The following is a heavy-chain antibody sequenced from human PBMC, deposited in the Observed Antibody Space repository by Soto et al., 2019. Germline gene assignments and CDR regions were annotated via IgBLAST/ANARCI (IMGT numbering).Heavy chain of an antibody. D-gene: IGHD1-26*01. V-gene: IGHV3-72*01. CDR1: GFTFSDHY. J-gene: IGHJ3*01. CDR3: ARDFSPVLACCRAKCYYDVFDV. CDR2: SRDKVHSHTT. Sequence: EVQLAESGGGLVQPGGSLRLSCAASGFTFSDHYMDWVRQAPGKGLEWVGRSRDKVHSHTTEYAASVKGRFTVSRDNAKNSPYLQLKGLRAEDTAVYYCARDFSPVLACCRAKCYYDVFDVWGQGTVVTVSS.